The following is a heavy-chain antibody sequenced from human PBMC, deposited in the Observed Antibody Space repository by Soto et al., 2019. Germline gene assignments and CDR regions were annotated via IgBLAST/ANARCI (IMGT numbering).Heavy chain of an antibody. CDR3: ARERSAAGTGXFDL. CDR1: GYTFTSYD. J-gene: IGHJ5*02. Sequence: GASVKVSCKASGYTFTSYDINWVRQATGQGLEWMGWMNPNSGNTGYAQKFQGRVTMTRNTSISTAYMELSSLRSEDTAVYYCARERSAAGTGXFDLWGQGTLVTVSS. CDR2: MNPNSGNT. D-gene: IGHD6-13*01. V-gene: IGHV1-8*01.